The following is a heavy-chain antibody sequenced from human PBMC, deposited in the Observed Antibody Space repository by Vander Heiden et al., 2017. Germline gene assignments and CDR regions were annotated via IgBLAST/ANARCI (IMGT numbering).Heavy chain of an antibody. CDR1: GRSLSGYY. CDR3: ARGVWRSKTKFDY. V-gene: IGHV4-34*01. D-gene: IGHD2-21*01. Sequence: QVQLQQWGAGLLKPSETLSLTCAVYGRSLSGYYWSWIRQPPGKGLEWIGEINHSGSTNYNPSLKSRVTISVDTSKNQFSLKLSSVTAADTAVYYCARGVWRSKTKFDYWGQGTLVTVSS. J-gene: IGHJ4*02. CDR2: INHSGST.